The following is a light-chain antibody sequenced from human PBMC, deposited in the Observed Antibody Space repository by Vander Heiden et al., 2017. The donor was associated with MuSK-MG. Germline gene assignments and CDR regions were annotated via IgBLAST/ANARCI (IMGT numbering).Light chain of an antibody. V-gene: IGKV1-39*01. J-gene: IGKJ3*01. CDR3: QQSDSTPFT. CDR1: QSISTY. CDR2: AAS. Sequence: DIQMTQSPSSLSASVGDRVIITCRASQSISTYLNWYQQKPGKAPKLLIYAASSLRSGVPSRFSGSGSGTDFTLTISSLHPEDFATYYCQQSDSTPFTFGHGTKVDIK.